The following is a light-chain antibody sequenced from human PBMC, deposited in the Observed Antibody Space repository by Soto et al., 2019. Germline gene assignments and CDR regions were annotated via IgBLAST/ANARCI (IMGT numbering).Light chain of an antibody. V-gene: IGLV2-8*01. CDR1: SSDVGGYNY. J-gene: IGLJ1*01. CDR2: EVT. Sequence: QSALTQSPSASGSPGQSVTISCIGTSSDVGGYNYVSWYQHHPGKAPKLIIYEVTKRPSGVPDRFSGSRSGTTASLTVSGLQAEDEADYYCGSYAGGNTFVFGTETKLTVL. CDR3: GSYAGGNTFV.